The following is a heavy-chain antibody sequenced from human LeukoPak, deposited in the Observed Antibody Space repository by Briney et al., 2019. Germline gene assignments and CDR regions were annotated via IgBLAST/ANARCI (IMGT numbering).Heavy chain of an antibody. J-gene: IGHJ6*03. D-gene: IGHD3/OR15-3a*01. V-gene: IGHV3-7*01. CDR3: ARDDHGFWTGSHYYYYYLDV. CDR1: GFIFSGYW. Sequence: PGGSLRLSCAASGFIFSGYWMTWVRQAPGKGLEWVANLDQDGSEKYYVDSVKGRFTISRDNAKKSLYLQMNSLRAEDTAVYYCARDDHGFWTGSHYYYYYLDVWGKGTTVTVSS. CDR2: LDQDGSEK.